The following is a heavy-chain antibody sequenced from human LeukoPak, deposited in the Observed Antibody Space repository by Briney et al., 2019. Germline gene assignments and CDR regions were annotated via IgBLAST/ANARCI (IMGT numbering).Heavy chain of an antibody. V-gene: IGHV3-23*01. CDR2: ISGSGGRT. CDR3: ARDLSGITGYTYGRGIDY. J-gene: IGHJ4*02. Sequence: GGSLRLSCAASGFTFISYGMSWVRQAPGKGLEWVSAISGSGGRTYYADSVKGRFTISRDNAKTSLYLQMNSLRAEDTAVYYCARDLSGITGYTYGRGIDYWGQGTLVTVSS. D-gene: IGHD5-18*01. CDR1: GFTFISYG.